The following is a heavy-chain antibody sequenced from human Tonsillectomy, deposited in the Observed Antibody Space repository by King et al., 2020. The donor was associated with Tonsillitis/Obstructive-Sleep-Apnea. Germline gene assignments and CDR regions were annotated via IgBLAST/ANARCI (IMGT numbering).Heavy chain of an antibody. CDR3: ARHINLALFLEWLLRSGVPFDY. CDR2: ISAYNGNT. CDR1: GYTFTSYG. J-gene: IGHJ4*02. V-gene: IGHV1-18*01. D-gene: IGHD3-3*01. Sequence: QLVQSGAEVKKPGASVKVSCKASGYTFTSYGISWVRQAPGQGLEWMGWISAYNGNTNYAQKLQGRVTMTTDTSTSTAYMELRSLRSDDTAVYYCARHINLALFLEWLLRSGVPFDYWGQGTLVTVSS.